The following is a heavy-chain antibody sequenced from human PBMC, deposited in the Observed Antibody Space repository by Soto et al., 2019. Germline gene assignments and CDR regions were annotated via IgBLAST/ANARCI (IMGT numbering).Heavy chain of an antibody. CDR3: AKADDFWSGYHIYYYYGMDV. D-gene: IGHD3-3*01. V-gene: IGHV3-23*01. Sequence: GGSLRLSCAASGFTFSSYAMSWVRQAPGKGLEWVSGISGSGGRTYYADSVKGRFTISRDNSKHMLYLQMNSLRAEDTAVYYCAKADDFWSGYHIYYYYGMDVWGQGTTVTVSS. CDR2: ISGSGGRT. CDR1: GFTFSSYA. J-gene: IGHJ6*02.